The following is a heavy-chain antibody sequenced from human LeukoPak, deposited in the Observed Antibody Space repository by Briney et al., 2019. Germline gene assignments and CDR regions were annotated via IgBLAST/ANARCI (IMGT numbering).Heavy chain of an antibody. Sequence: SETLSLTCAVYGGSFSGYYWSWIRQPPGKGLEWIGEINHSGSTNYNPSLKSRVTISVDTSKNQFSLKLSSVTAADTAVYYCARRYSSSWYGKGWFDHWGQGTLVTVSS. V-gene: IGHV4-34*01. CDR1: GGSFSGYY. D-gene: IGHD6-13*01. J-gene: IGHJ5*02. CDR3: ARRYSSSWYGKGWFDH. CDR2: INHSGST.